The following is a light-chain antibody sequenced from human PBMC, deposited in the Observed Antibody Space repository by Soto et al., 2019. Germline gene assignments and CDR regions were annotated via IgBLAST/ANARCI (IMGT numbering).Light chain of an antibody. CDR2: GAP. CDR3: QQYGTSPPT. V-gene: IGKV3-20*01. Sequence: EIVLTQSPGTLSLSPGERATLSCKASQSVSSNFLAWYQRKPGQAPRLLIYGAPYRATDIPYRFSGSGSGTDFTITITRLEPEDFAVYYCQQYGTSPPTFGQGTKVEI. CDR1: QSVSSNF. J-gene: IGKJ1*01.